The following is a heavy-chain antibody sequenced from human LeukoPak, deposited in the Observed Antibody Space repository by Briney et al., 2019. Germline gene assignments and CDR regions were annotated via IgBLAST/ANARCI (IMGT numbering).Heavy chain of an antibody. CDR3: AKIPSTRKLSDAFDI. J-gene: IGHJ3*02. CDR1: GFTFSSYG. V-gene: IGHV3-23*01. CDR2: ISGSGGST. Sequence: GGSLRLSCAASGFTFSSYGMSWVRPAPGKGREWVSAISGSGGSTYHADSVKGRFTISRDNSKNTLYLQMNSLRAEDTAVYNCAKIPSTRKLSDAFDIWGQGTMVTVSS. D-gene: IGHD1-1*01.